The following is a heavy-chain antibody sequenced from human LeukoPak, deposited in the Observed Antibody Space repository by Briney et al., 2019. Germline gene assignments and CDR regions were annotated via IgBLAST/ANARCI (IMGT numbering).Heavy chain of an antibody. CDR1: GFTFSSYW. J-gene: IGHJ4*02. CDR3: ARDWFHAIDY. V-gene: IGHV3-7*01. CDR2: INQDVTEK. Sequence: GGSLRLSCAASGFTFSSYWMSGVRQAPGKGLEGVAYINQDVTEKYYVDSVKGRFSISRDNAKNTLYLQINSLRAEDTAVYYCARDWFHAIDYWGQGTLVTVSS. D-gene: IGHD2/OR15-2a*01.